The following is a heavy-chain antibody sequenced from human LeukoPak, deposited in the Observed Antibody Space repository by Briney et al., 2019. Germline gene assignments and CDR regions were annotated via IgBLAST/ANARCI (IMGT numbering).Heavy chain of an antibody. V-gene: IGHV3-48*01. CDR3: AKDYSGYDY. D-gene: IGHD5-12*01. CDR1: GFTFSRYN. J-gene: IGHJ4*02. CDR2: ISSSGSTI. Sequence: GGSLRLSCAASGFTFSRYNMNWVRQAPGKALEFISHISSSGSTIYYADSVKGRFTISRDNTKNSFYLQMNSLRAEDTAVYYCAKDYSGYDYWGPGTLVTVSS.